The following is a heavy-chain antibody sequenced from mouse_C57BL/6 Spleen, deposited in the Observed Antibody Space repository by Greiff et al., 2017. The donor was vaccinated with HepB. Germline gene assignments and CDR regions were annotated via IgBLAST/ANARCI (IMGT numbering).Heavy chain of an antibody. Sequence: EVKLVESGPELVKPGASVKMSCKASGYTFTDYSMHWVKQSPGKSLEWIGYINPNNGGTNYNQKFKGKATLTVNKSSSTAYMELRSLTSEDSAVYYCARGRGRPFDDWGQGTTLTVSS. CDR2: INPNNGGT. CDR3: ARGRGRPFDD. V-gene: IGHV1-22*01. D-gene: IGHD1-2*01. CDR1: GYTFTDYS. J-gene: IGHJ2*01.